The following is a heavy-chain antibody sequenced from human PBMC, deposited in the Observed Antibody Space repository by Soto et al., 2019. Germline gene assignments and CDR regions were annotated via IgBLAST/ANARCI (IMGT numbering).Heavy chain of an antibody. J-gene: IGHJ6*02. D-gene: IGHD6-19*01. Sequence: WASVKVSCKASGGTFSSYAISWVRQAPGQGXEWMGGIIPIFGTANYAQKFQGRVTITADESTSTAYMELSSLRSEDTAVYYCARDKGGAAAQPHTVAPMHYYYGMDVWGQGTTVTVSS. V-gene: IGHV1-69*13. CDR2: IIPIFGTA. CDR3: ARDKGGAAAQPHTVAPMHYYYGMDV. CDR1: GGTFSSYA.